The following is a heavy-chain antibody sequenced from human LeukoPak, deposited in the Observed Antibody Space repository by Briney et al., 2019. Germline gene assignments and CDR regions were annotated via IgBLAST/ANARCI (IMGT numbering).Heavy chain of an antibody. Sequence: SETLSLTCTVSGGSISSYYWSWIRQPPGKGLEWIGYIYYSGSTNYNPSLKSRVTISVDTSKNQFSLKLNSVTAADTAVYYCARTTEDCRSTSYYQYWFDPWGQGTLVTVSS. CDR3: ARTTEDCRSTSYYQYWFDP. J-gene: IGHJ5*02. CDR1: GGSISSYY. V-gene: IGHV4-59*01. D-gene: IGHD2-2*01. CDR2: IYYSGST.